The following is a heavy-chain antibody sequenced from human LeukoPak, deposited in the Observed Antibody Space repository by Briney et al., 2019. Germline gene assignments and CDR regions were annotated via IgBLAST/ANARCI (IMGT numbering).Heavy chain of an antibody. J-gene: IGHJ4*02. CDR2: IRYDGTVK. CDR3: ARDPDSSSFDY. V-gene: IGHV3-7*01. Sequence: PGGSLRLSCTASGFNFRTSWMSWVRQSPAKGLKFLANIRYDGTVKNYVDSVKGRFTISRDNPRNSVYLQMDSLRAEDTGLYYCARDPDSSSFDYWGQGALVTVSS. D-gene: IGHD6-13*01. CDR1: GFNFRTSW.